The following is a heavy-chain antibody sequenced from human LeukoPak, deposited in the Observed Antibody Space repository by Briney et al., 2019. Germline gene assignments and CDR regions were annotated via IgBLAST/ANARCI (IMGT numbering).Heavy chain of an antibody. D-gene: IGHD6-6*01. CDR3: ARNPDSSSSLYYYYYYMDV. V-gene: IGHV1-18*01. J-gene: IGHJ6*03. Sequence: ASVKASCKASGYTFTSYGISWVRQAPGQGLEWMGWISAYNGNTNYAQKLQGRVTMTTDTSTSTAYMELRSLRSDDTAVYYCARNPDSSSSLYYYYYYMDVWGKGTTVTVSS. CDR1: GYTFTSYG. CDR2: ISAYNGNT.